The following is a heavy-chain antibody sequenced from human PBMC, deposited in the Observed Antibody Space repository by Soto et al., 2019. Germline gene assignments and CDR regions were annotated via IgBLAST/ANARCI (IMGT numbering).Heavy chain of an antibody. Sequence: QVQLQESGPGLVKPSGTLSLTCVVSGGSIRSNHWRSWVRQTPGKGLEWIGEIFHIGHTNYNPSLKGRVTISLDQSKNQFSLKMTSMTAADTAVFYCARREYGMDVWGQGTTVTVSS. V-gene: IGHV4-4*02. J-gene: IGHJ6*02. CDR2: IFHIGHT. CDR3: ARREYGMDV. CDR1: GGSIRSNHW.